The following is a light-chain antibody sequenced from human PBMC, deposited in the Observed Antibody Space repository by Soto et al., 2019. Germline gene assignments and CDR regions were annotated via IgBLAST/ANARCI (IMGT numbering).Light chain of an antibody. CDR3: FSYTTSSTLPYV. CDR1: SSDVGGYNY. J-gene: IGLJ1*01. Sequence: QSVLTQPASVSGSPGQSITISCTGTSSDVGGYNYVSWYQQHPGKAPKLMIYDVTNRPSGVSNRFSGSKSGNTASLTISGLQAEDEADYYCFSYTTSSTLPYVFGTGTKVTVL. V-gene: IGLV2-14*03. CDR2: DVT.